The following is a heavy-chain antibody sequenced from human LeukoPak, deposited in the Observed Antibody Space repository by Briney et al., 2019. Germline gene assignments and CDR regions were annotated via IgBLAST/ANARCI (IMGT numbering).Heavy chain of an antibody. V-gene: IGHV4-61*02. D-gene: IGHD4-23*01. CDR2: IYTSGNT. J-gene: IGHJ5*02. Sequence: PSETLSLTCTVSGGSISSDNYHWSWIRQPAGKGLEWIGRIYTSGNTNYNPSLKSRVTISVDTSKNQFSLKLSSVTAADTAVYYCARVFGGPVSRRFDPWGKGTLVTVSS. CDR3: ARVFGGPVSRRFDP. CDR1: GGSISSDNYH.